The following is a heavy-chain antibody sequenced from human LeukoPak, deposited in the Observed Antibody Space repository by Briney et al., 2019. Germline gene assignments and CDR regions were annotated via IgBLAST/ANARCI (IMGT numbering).Heavy chain of an antibody. Sequence: PGGSLRLSCAASGFTFSSYAMHWVRQAPGKGLEWVAVIPYDGSNKYYADSVKGRFTISRDNSKNTLYLQMNSLRAEDTAVYYCARDRMVGATFLDYWGQGTLVTVSS. CDR2: IPYDGSNK. J-gene: IGHJ4*02. D-gene: IGHD1-26*01. CDR1: GFTFSSYA. V-gene: IGHV3-30*04. CDR3: ARDRMVGATFLDY.